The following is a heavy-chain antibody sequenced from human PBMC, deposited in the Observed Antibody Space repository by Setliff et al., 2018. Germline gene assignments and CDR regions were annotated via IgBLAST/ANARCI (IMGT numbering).Heavy chain of an antibody. V-gene: IGHV4-31*03. CDR1: DGSIRSGDY. CDR2: IHHPGTT. D-gene: IGHD5-12*01. J-gene: IGHJ4*02. Sequence: SETLSLTCTVSDGSIRSGDYWGWIRQHPGKGLEWIGYIHHPGTTFYNPSLRSRGTISVDTSKNQFSLKLTSLTAADTAVYYCARARDGYDFDYFNYWGQGTPVTVSS. CDR3: ARARDGYDFDYFNY.